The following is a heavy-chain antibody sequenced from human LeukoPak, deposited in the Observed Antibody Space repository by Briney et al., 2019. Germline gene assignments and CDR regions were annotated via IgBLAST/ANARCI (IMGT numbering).Heavy chain of an antibody. J-gene: IGHJ5*02. CDR1: GYTFTGYY. V-gene: IGHV1-2*02. D-gene: IGHD3-3*01. Sequence: ASVKVSCKASGYTFTGYYMHSVRQAPGQGLEWMGWINPNSGGTNYAQKFQSRVTMTRDTSISTAYMELSRLRSDDTAVYYCARDFRGDYDSFDPWGQGTLVTVSS. CDR3: ARDFRGDYDSFDP. CDR2: INPNSGGT.